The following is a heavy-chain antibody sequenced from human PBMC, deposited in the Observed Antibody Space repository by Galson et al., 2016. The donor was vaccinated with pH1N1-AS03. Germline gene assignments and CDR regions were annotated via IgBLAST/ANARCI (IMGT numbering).Heavy chain of an antibody. V-gene: IGHV3-23*01. J-gene: IGHJ1*01. CDR2: ISGGGGST. CDR1: GFTFSTYA. D-gene: IGHD2-2*01. CDR3: AKDSPYCSTIRRQLPLKYSQH. Sequence: SLRLSCAASGFTFSTYAMSWVRQAPGKGLEWVSAISGGGGSTYYADSVKGRFTISRDNSKNTLYLQMNSLRAEDTAVYYCAKDSPYCSTIRRQLPLKYSQHWGQGTLVTVSS.